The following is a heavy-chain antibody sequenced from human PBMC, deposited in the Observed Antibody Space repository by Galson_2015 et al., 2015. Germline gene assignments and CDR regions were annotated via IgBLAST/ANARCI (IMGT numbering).Heavy chain of an antibody. CDR3: AKDVDLDY. V-gene: IGHV3-9*01. J-gene: IGHJ4*02. D-gene: IGHD3/OR15-3a*01. CDR1: GFTFDDYA. Sequence: SLRLSCAASGFTFDDYAMHWVRQAPGKGLEWVSGISWNSGSIGYADSVKGRFTISRDNAKNSLYPQMNSLRAEDTALYYCAKDVDLDYWGQGTLVTVSS. CDR2: ISWNSGSI.